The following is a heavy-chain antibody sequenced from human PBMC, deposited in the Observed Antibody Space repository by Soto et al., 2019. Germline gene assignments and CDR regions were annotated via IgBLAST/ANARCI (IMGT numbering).Heavy chain of an antibody. CDR3: AHNYYDFWSGTRILNWFDP. CDR2: IYWDDDK. Sequence: SGPTLVKPTQTLTLTCTFSGFSLSTSGVGVGWIRQPPGKALEWLALIYWDDDKRYSPSLKSRLTITKDTSKNQVVLTMTNMDPVDTATYYCAHNYYDFWSGTRILNWFDPWGQGTLVTVSS. CDR1: GFSLSTSGVG. D-gene: IGHD3-3*01. V-gene: IGHV2-5*02. J-gene: IGHJ5*02.